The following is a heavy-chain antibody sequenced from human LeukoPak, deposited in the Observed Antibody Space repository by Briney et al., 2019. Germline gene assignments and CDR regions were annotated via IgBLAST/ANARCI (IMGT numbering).Heavy chain of an antibody. D-gene: IGHD3-10*01. CDR2: ISNDGNTK. V-gene: IGHV3-30-3*01. CDR3: ARAMVRGIPFDY. J-gene: IGHJ4*02. CDR1: GFAFSTYA. Sequence: SGRSLRLSCAASGFAFSTYAMHWVRQAPGKGPQWMTVISNDGNTKYYADSVKGRFTISRDNSKSTLYLQINSLSAEDTAVYYCARAMVRGIPFDYWGQGTLVTVSS.